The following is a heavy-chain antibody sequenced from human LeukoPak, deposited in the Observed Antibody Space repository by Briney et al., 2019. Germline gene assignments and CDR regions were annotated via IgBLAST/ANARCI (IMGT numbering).Heavy chain of an antibody. CDR2: ISYDGSNK. V-gene: IGHV3-30*04. CDR3: ASTDFDRXNWFDP. Sequence: PGGSLRLSCAASGFTFSSYAMHWVRQAPGKGLEWVAVISYDGSNKYYADSVKGRFTISRDNSKNTLYLQMNSLRAEDTAVYYCASTDFDRXNWFDPXXXGTLVTVSX. CDR1: GFTFSSYA. D-gene: IGHD3-9*01. J-gene: IGHJ5*02.